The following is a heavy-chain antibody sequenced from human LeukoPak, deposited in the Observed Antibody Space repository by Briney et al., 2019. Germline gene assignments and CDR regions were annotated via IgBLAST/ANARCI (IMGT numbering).Heavy chain of an antibody. Sequence: GGSLRLSCAASGFTFSSYSMNWVRQAPGKGLEWVSSISSSSSYIYYADSVKGRFTISRDNAKNSLYLQMNSLRAEDTAVYYCARVTYGSGTYGAFDYWGQGTLVTVSS. CDR2: ISSSSSYI. CDR1: GFTFSSYS. CDR3: ARVTYGSGTYGAFDY. J-gene: IGHJ4*02. V-gene: IGHV3-21*04. D-gene: IGHD3-10*01.